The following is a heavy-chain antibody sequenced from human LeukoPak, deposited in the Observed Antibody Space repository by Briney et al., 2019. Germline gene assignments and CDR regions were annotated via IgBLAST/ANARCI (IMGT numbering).Heavy chain of an antibody. J-gene: IGHJ5*02. CDR1: GFTFSSYG. CDR2: IYHGGST. CDR3: ARVSITGTTLVDP. D-gene: IGHD1-20*01. V-gene: IGHV4-4*02. Sequence: GSLRLSCAASGFTFSSYGMHWVRQPPGKGLEWLGEIYHGGSTNYNPSLKSRVTISVDKSKNQFSLRLSSVTAADTAVYYCARVSITGTTLVDPWGQGTLVTVSS.